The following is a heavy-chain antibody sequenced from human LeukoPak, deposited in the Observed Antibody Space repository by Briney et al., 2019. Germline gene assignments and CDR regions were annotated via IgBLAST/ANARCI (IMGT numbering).Heavy chain of an antibody. V-gene: IGHV4-59*01. D-gene: IGHD2-21*01. CDR2: IYYSGST. CDR1: GESISGFY. CDR3: ARGVVIAPQTFDY. J-gene: IGHJ4*02. Sequence: SETLSLTCTVSGESISGFYWTWIRQPPGKGLEWIGYIYYSGSTNYNPSLKSRVAISVDTSKNQFSLKLSSVTAADTAVYYCARGVVIAPQTFDYWGQGTLVTVSS.